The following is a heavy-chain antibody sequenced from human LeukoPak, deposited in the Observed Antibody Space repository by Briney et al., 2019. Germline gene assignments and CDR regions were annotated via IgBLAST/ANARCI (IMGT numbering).Heavy chain of an antibody. V-gene: IGHV3-30*03. D-gene: IGHD1-1*01. CDR2: ISYDGSSQ. CDR3: ARVIMRNDVVLDY. J-gene: IGHJ4*02. Sequence: GGSVRLSCAASVFTFSSDWIYWVRQAPCKGLEWVAGISYDGSSQKYADSMKGRFTISRDNSKSTLSLQINSLRAEDTAVYYCARVIMRNDVVLDYWGQGTLVTVSS. CDR1: VFTFSSDW.